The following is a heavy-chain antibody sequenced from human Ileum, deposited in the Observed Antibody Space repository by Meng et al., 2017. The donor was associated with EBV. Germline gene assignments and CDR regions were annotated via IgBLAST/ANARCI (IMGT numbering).Heavy chain of an antibody. CDR3: ARGNGWRFDD. V-gene: IGHV7-4-1*01. CDR2: ININTGNP. Sequence: VQLVQSGSELKKPXXSVKVSCQAAGYTFTSSSMNWVRHAPGQGLEWMGWININTGNPTYAQGFTGRFVFSLDTSVSTAYLQIDSLKADDTAVYYCARGNGWRFDDWGQGTLVTVAS. J-gene: IGHJ4*02. CDR1: GYTFTSSS. D-gene: IGHD6-19*01.